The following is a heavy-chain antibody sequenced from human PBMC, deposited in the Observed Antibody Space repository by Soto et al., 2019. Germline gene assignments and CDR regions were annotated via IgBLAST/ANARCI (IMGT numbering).Heavy chain of an antibody. J-gene: IGHJ5*02. CDR2: IYYSGST. V-gene: IGHV4-31*03. CDR3: ARGVLLWFGELWGWFDP. D-gene: IGHD3-10*01. CDR1: GGSISSGGYY. Sequence: QVQLQESGPGLVKPSQTLSLTCTVSGGSISSGGYYWSWIRQHPGKGLEWIGYIYYSGSTYYNPSLKSRVTVSVGTSKNRFSPKLSSVPAADTAVYYWARGVLLWFGELWGWFDPWGQGTLVTVSS.